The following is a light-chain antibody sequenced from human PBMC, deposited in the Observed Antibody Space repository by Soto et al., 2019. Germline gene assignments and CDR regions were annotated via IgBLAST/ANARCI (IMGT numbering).Light chain of an antibody. CDR3: SSYTSSLSYV. CDR1: SSDVGGYNY. CDR2: EVS. Sequence: QSVLTQPASVSGSPGQSITISCTGTSSDVGGYNYVSWYQQHPGKAPKLMIYEVSDRPSGISNRFSGSKSGNTASLTISGLQAEDEADYYSSSYTSSLSYVFGTGTKLTVL. V-gene: IGLV2-14*01. J-gene: IGLJ1*01.